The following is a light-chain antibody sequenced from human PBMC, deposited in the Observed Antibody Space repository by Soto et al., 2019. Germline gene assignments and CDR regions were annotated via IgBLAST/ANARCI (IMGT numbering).Light chain of an antibody. V-gene: IGLV2-8*01. CDR2: EVT. CDR1: SGDVGGYNY. Sequence: QSVLTQPPSASGSPGQSVTISCTGASGDVGGYNYVSWYQQHPGKAPKLMIYEVTKRPSGVPDRFSGSKSGNTASLTVSGLQAEGEADYYCASWDGSLSGHVFGTGTKVTVL. J-gene: IGLJ1*01. CDR3: ASWDGSLSGHV.